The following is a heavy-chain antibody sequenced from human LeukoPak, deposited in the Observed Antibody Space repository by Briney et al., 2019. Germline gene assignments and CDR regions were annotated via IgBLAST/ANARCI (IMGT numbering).Heavy chain of an antibody. CDR3: AREVSDKLRGYSGFDY. D-gene: IGHD5-12*01. V-gene: IGHV3-53*05. Sequence: GGSLRLSCAASGLIVSNNYMSWVRQAPGKGLQWVSVIYSDGTTYYADSVKGRFTISRDNSKNTLYLQMDSLRPDDTAVYYCAREVSDKLRGYSGFDYWGQGTLVTVSS. J-gene: IGHJ4*02. CDR1: GLIVSNNY. CDR2: IYSDGTT.